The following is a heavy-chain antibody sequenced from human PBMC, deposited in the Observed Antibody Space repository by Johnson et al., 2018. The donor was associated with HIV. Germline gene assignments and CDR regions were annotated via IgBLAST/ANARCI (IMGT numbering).Heavy chain of an antibody. J-gene: IGHJ3*02. CDR2: IKSKTDGGTT. CDR1: GFAFRTYW. V-gene: IGHV3-15*01. CDR3: TTDLPGGYYGGNWTYDAFDI. Sequence: VQLVESGGGLVQPGGSLRLSCAASGFAFRTYWMVWVRQVPGKRPVWVGRIKSKTDGGTTDYAAPVKGRFTISRDDSKNTLYLQMNSLKTEDTAVYYCTTDLPGGYYGGNWTYDAFDIWGQGTMVTVSS. D-gene: IGHD4-23*01.